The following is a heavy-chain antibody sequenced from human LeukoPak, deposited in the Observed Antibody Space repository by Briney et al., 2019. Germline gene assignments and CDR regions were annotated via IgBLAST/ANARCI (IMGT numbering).Heavy chain of an antibody. Sequence: GGSLRLSCAASGFTFNSYTMSWVRQAPGKGLEWVSAISGSGGSTYYADSVKGRFTISRDNSKNTLYLQMNSLRAEDTAVYYCAKPLLWFGEFVPPFDCWGQGTLVTVSS. CDR2: ISGSGGST. J-gene: IGHJ4*02. CDR3: AKPLLWFGEFVPPFDC. V-gene: IGHV3-23*01. D-gene: IGHD3-10*01. CDR1: GFTFNSYT.